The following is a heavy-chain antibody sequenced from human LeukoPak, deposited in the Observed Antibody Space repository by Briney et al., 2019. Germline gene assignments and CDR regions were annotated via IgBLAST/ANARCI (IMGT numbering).Heavy chain of an antibody. CDR1: GFTFSNYA. Sequence: GGSLRLSCAASGFTFSNYAMHWVRQDPGKGLECVALIWHDGSNEFYADSVKGRFTISTDNSKNTLYLQMKSLRAEDTAVYYCAREAGYDTSGYPRDYWGQGNLVTVSS. J-gene: IGHJ4*02. CDR2: IWHDGSNE. D-gene: IGHD3-22*01. V-gene: IGHV3-33*01. CDR3: AREAGYDTSGYPRDY.